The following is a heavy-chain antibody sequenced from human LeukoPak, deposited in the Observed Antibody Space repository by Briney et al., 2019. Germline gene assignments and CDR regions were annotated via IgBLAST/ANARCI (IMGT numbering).Heavy chain of an antibody. V-gene: IGHV4-39*07. CDR1: VGSLSSSSYY. D-gene: IGHD2-2*01. J-gene: IGHJ3*02. CDR3: ARVPTIGYCSSTSCYRTFDI. CDR2: IYYSGGA. Sequence: SETLSLTCTVSVGSLSSSSYYWGWMRHPTGKGLEWLGSIYYSGGASYNPSLKSRVTISVVTSKIQFSLKLSSVTAADTAVYYCARVPTIGYCSSTSCYRTFDIWGQGTMVTVSS.